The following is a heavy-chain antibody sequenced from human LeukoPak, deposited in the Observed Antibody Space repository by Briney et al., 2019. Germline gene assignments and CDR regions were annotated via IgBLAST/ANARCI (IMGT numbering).Heavy chain of an antibody. Sequence: SETLSLTCAVYGGSFSGYYWSWIRQPPGKGLEWIGEINHSGSTNYNPSLKSRVTISVDMSKNQFSLKLSSVTAADTAVYYCARGFSGWYHNSNDYWGQGTLVTVSS. CDR3: ARGFSGWYHNSNDY. D-gene: IGHD6-19*01. CDR2: INHSGST. CDR1: GGSFSGYY. V-gene: IGHV4-34*01. J-gene: IGHJ4*02.